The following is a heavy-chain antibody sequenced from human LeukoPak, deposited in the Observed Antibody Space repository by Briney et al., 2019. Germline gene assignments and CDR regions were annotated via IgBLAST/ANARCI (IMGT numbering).Heavy chain of an antibody. Sequence: GDSLKISCKGSGYSSTSYWIGWVRQMPGKGLEWRGFIDPGDANTRSNPSFEAHATMSVDKSISTAYLHWSSLKASDTTMYYCARHSDGEWLRSSYYVDVWGKGTTVTVSS. D-gene: IGHD5-12*01. J-gene: IGHJ6*03. CDR1: GYSSTSYW. CDR2: IDPGDANT. CDR3: ARHSDGEWLRSSYYVDV. V-gene: IGHV5-51*01.